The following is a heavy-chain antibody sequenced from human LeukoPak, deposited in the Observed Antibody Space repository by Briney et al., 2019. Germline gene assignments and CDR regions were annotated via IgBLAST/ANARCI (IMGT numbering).Heavy chain of an antibody. CDR3: ARLDGYSSSWYMNYYYYMDV. V-gene: IGHV3-7*01. J-gene: IGHJ6*03. Sequence: PGGSLRLSCAASGFTFSSYWMSWFRQAPGKGLEWVANIKQDGSEKYYVDSVKGRFTISRDNDKNSLYLQMNSLRAEDTAVYYCARLDGYSSSWYMNYYYYMDVWGKGTTVTVSS. D-gene: IGHD6-13*01. CDR2: IKQDGSEK. CDR1: GFTFSSYW.